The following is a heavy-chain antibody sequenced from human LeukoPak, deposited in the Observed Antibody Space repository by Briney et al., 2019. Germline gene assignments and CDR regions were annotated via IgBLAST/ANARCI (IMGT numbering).Heavy chain of an antibody. CDR3: AKDRANWAIDD. CDR2: IGGDGIA. CDR1: GFTFSSYW. V-gene: IGHV3-48*04. J-gene: IGHJ4*02. Sequence: GGSLRLSCAASGFTFSSYWMNWVRQAPGKGLEWISYIGGDGIAFYADSVKGRFTASKDDARKSMYLQMNSLRVEDTAVYYCAKDRANWAIDDWGQGTQVTVSS. D-gene: IGHD3-16*01.